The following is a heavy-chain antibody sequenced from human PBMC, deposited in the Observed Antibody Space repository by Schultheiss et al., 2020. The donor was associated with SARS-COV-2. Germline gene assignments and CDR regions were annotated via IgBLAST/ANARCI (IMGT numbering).Heavy chain of an antibody. CDR2: ISYDGSNK. Sequence: GGSLRLSCAASGFTFSSYAMHWVRQAPGKGLDWVAVISYDGSNKYYADSVKGRFTISRDNSKNTLYLQMNSLRAEDTAVYYCARGGYSYGTDAFDIWGQGTMVTVSS. D-gene: IGHD5-18*01. CDR1: GFTFSSYA. CDR3: ARGGYSYGTDAFDI. J-gene: IGHJ3*02. V-gene: IGHV3-30-3*01.